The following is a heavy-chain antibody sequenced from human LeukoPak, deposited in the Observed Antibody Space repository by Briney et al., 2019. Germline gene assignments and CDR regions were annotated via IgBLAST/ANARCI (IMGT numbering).Heavy chain of an antibody. J-gene: IGHJ4*02. V-gene: IGHV1-46*01. CDR1: GYTFTSYY. Sequence: SVKVSCKASGYTFTSYYMHWVRQAPGQGLEWMGIINPSGGSTSYARKFQGRVTMTRDTSTSTVYMELSSLRSEDTAVYYCARGGYVFGVVINRIIDYWGQGTLVTVSS. CDR3: ARGGYVFGVVINRIIDY. D-gene: IGHD3-3*01. CDR2: INPSGGST.